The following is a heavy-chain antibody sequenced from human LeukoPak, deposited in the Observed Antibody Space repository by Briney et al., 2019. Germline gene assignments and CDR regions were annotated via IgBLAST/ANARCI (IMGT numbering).Heavy chain of an antibody. CDR3: AKNRRTAVAGTTDFDY. J-gene: IGHJ4*02. CDR2: ISWNSGSI. Sequence: PGGSLRLSCAASGFTFDDYAMHWVRQAPGKGLEWVSGISWNSGSIGYADSVKGRFTISRDNAKNSLYLQMNSLRAEDTALYYCAKNRRTAVAGTTDFDYWGQGTLVTVSS. CDR1: GFTFDDYA. V-gene: IGHV3-9*01. D-gene: IGHD6-19*01.